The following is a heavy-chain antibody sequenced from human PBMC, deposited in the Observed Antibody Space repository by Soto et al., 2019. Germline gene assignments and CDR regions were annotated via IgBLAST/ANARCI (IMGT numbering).Heavy chain of an antibody. CDR1: GFTFTDYA. D-gene: IGHD2-21*01. CDR3: AKVRVGIDVDFDY. Sequence: EVQLLESGGGLVQPGGSLRLSCAASGFTFTDYALSWVRQAPGKGLEWVATISGIGGSTYLADSVKGRLSISRDDSKNTLYLQMSSLRAEDTAMYYCAKVRVGIDVDFDYWGQGALVTVSS. V-gene: IGHV3-23*01. CDR2: ISGIGGST. J-gene: IGHJ4*02.